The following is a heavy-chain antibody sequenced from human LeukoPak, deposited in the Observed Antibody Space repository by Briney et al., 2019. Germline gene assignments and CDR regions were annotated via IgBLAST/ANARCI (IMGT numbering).Heavy chain of an antibody. J-gene: IGHJ1*01. CDR2: ISSSSSYI. D-gene: IGHD2-2*01. Sequence: GGSLRLSCAASGFTFSSYSMSWVRQAPGKGLEWVSSISSSSSYIYYADSVKGRFTISRDNAKNSLYLQMNSLRAEDTAVYYCARGYCSSTSCPLFQHWGQGTLVTVSS. CDR3: ARGYCSSTSCPLFQH. V-gene: IGHV3-21*01. CDR1: GFTFSSYS.